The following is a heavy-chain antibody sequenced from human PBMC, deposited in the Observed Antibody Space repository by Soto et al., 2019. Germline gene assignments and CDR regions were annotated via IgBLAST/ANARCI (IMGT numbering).Heavy chain of an antibody. Sequence: PSETLSLTCAVSGGSISSGGYSWSWIRQPPGKGLEWIGYIYHSGSTYYNPSLKSRVTISVDRSKNQFSLKLSSVTAADTAVYYCARAGTMVRGVGNWFDPWGQGTLVTVSS. CDR1: GGSISSGGYS. CDR3: ARAGTMVRGVGNWFDP. D-gene: IGHD3-10*01. J-gene: IGHJ5*02. V-gene: IGHV4-30-2*01. CDR2: IYHSGST.